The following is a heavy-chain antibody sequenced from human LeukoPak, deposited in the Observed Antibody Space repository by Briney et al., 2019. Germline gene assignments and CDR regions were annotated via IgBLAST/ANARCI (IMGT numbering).Heavy chain of an antibody. J-gene: IGHJ5*02. V-gene: IGHV3-23*01. CDR2: ISGSGGST. CDR1: GFTFSSYA. Sequence: GGSLRLSCAASGFTFSSYAISWVRQAPGKGLEWVSAISGSGGSTYYADSVKGRFTISRDNSKNTLYLQMNSLRAEDTAVYYCAKQGTDLGYCSSTSCQEGFDPWGQGTLVTVSS. D-gene: IGHD2-2*01. CDR3: AKQGTDLGYCSSTSCQEGFDP.